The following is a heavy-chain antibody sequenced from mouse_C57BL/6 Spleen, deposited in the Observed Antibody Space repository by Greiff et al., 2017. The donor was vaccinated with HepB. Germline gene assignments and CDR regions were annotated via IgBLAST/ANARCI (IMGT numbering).Heavy chain of an antibody. CDR3: ARPRMDD. J-gene: IGHJ4*01. V-gene: IGHV1-55*01. CDR1: GYTFTSYW. CDR2: IYPGSGST. Sequence: QVQLQQPGAELVKPGASVKMSCKASGYTFTSYWITWVKQRPGQGLEWIGDIYPGSGSTNSNEKFKSKATMTVDTSSSPAYMQLSSLTSEDSAVYYCARPRMDDWGQGTSVTVSS.